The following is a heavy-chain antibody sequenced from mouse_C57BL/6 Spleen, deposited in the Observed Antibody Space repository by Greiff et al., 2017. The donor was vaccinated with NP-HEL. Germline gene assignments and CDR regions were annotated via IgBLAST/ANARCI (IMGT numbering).Heavy chain of an antibody. Sequence: EVQVVESGGGLVKPGGSLKLSCAASGFTFSDYGMHWVRQAPEKGLEWVACISSGSSTIYYADTVKGRFTISRDNAKNTLFLQMTSLRSEDTAMYYCARDAMDYWGQGTSVTVSS. V-gene: IGHV5-17*01. J-gene: IGHJ4*01. CDR2: ISSGSSTI. CDR3: ARDAMDY. CDR1: GFTFSDYG.